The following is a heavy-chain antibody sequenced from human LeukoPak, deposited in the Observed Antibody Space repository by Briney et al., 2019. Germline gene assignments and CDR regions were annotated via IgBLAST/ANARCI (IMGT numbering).Heavy chain of an antibody. CDR1: GYTFTSYD. D-gene: IGHD6-13*01. V-gene: IGHV1-8*01. CDR3: ASIREAAAGTGGAFDI. Sequence: ASVKVSCKASGYTFTSYDINWVRQATGQGLEWMGWMNPNSGNTGYAQKFQGRVTMTRSTSISTAYMELSSLRSEDTAVYYCASIREAAAGTGGAFDIWGQGTMVTVSS. CDR2: MNPNSGNT. J-gene: IGHJ3*02.